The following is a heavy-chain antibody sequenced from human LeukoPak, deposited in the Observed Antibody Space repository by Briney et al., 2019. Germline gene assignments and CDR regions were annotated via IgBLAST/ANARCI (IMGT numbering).Heavy chain of an antibody. CDR2: IYPGVSDT. J-gene: IGHJ4*02. CDR1: GYSFTSYW. D-gene: IGHD3-10*01. CDR3: ARRSNFRISDY. Sequence: GESLKISCKGSGYSFTSYWIGWVREMPGKGLEWIGIIYPGVSDTRYSPSFQGQVTISADKSISTAYLQWSSLKASDTAMYYCARRSNFRISDYWGQGTLVTVSS. V-gene: IGHV5-51*01.